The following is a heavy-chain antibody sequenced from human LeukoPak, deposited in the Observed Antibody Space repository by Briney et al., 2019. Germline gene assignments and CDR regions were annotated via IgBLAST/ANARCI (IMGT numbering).Heavy chain of an antibody. V-gene: IGHV3-53*01. CDR3: ARASLLWFGELL. CDR1: RFTVSSNY. D-gene: IGHD3-10*01. CDR2: IYSGGST. Sequence: PGGSLRLSCAASRFTVSSNYMSWVRQAPGKGLEWVSVIYSGGSTYYADSVKGRFTISRDHSKNTLYLQMNSLRAEDTAVYYCARASLLWFGELLWGQGTLVTVSS. J-gene: IGHJ4*02.